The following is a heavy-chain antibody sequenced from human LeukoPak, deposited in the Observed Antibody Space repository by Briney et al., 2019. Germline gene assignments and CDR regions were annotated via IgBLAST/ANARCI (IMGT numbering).Heavy chain of an antibody. CDR2: IASSGTS. CDR1: GDSIDNSY. Sequence: SETLSLTCTVSGDSIDNSYWTWIRQTPGKGLEWIGYIASSGTSNYNPSLEGRVTISLGTSKNQFSLKLRSVTAADTAIYYCARVVRGAVTSNRFDPWGQGTLVTVSS. V-gene: IGHV4-59*01. D-gene: IGHD4-17*01. CDR3: ARVVRGAVTSNRFDP. J-gene: IGHJ5*02.